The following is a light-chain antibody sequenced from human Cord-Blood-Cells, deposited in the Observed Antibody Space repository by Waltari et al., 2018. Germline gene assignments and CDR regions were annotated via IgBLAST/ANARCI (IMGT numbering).Light chain of an antibody. CDR1: QSISSY. CDR2: AAS. Sequence: IQITQTPSSPSASVGDTVTITCRASQSISSYLNWYQQKPGKAPKLLIYAASSLQSGVPSRFSGSGSGTDFTLTISSLQPEDFATYYCQQSYSTRWTFGQGTKVEIK. J-gene: IGKJ1*01. CDR3: QQSYSTRWT. V-gene: IGKV1-39*01.